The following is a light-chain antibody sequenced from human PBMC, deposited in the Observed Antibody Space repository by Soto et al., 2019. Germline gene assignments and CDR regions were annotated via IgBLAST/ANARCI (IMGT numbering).Light chain of an antibody. CDR2: GAS. Sequence: EIVLTQSPGTLSLSPGERATLSCRASQSVSSSYLAWYQQKPGQAPRLLIYGASSRATGIPDRFSGSGSGTDFTLTISRLEPENFAVYYCQHYGSPWKCGQGTNV. CDR1: QSVSSSY. J-gene: IGKJ1*01. V-gene: IGKV3-20*01. CDR3: QHYGSPWK.